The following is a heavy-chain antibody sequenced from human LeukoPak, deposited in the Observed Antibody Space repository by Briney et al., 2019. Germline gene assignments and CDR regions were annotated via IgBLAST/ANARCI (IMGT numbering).Heavy chain of an antibody. V-gene: IGHV3-23*01. CDR1: GFTFSDYY. CDR2: ISGSGGST. Sequence: GGSLRLSCAASGFTFSDYYMSWIRQAPGKGLEWVSAISGSGGSTYYADSVKGRFTISRDNSKNTLYLQMNSLRAEDTAVYYCAKNLMITFGGVIVDYWGQGTLVTVSS. J-gene: IGHJ4*02. D-gene: IGHD3-16*02. CDR3: AKNLMITFGGVIVDY.